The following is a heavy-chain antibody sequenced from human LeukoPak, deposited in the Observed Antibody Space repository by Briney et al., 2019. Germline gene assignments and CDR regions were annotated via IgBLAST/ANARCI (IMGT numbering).Heavy chain of an antibody. Sequence: GGSLRLSCAASGFTSSSYSMNWVRQAPGKGLEWVSGINWNGGSTGYADSVKGRFTISRDNAKNSLYLQMNSLRAEDTALYYCARVLGYYDSSGYYKRGAFDIWGQGTMVTVSS. J-gene: IGHJ3*02. CDR3: ARVLGYYDSSGYYKRGAFDI. CDR1: GFTSSSYS. D-gene: IGHD3-22*01. V-gene: IGHV3-20*04. CDR2: INWNGGST.